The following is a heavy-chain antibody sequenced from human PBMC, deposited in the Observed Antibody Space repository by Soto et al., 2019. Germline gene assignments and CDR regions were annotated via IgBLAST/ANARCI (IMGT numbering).Heavy chain of an antibody. J-gene: IGHJ4*02. CDR3: ARAQGYYDSSGSLSFDY. V-gene: IGHV4-59*02. Sequence: SETLSLTCSVSGASVSSRYWNWIRQPPGKGLEWIGYIYYPATTNYNPSLKSRVTISVDTSKNQFSLTLSSVTAADTAVYYCARAQGYYDSSGSLSFDYWGQGTLVTVS. CDR2: IYYPATT. D-gene: IGHD3-22*01. CDR1: GASVSSRY.